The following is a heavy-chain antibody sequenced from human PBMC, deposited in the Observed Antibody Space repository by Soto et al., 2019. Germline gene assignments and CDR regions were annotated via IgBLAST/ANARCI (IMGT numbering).Heavy chain of an antibody. D-gene: IGHD3-22*01. Sequence: QVQLVESGGGVVQPGRSLRLSCAASGFTFSSYGMHWVRQAPGKGLEWVRAIWYDGSNKYYADSVKGRFTISRDNSKNTLYLQMNSVRAEDTAVYYCARGGPYYYDSSGYYPFRYWGQGTLVTVSS. J-gene: IGHJ4*02. CDR3: ARGGPYYYDSSGYYPFRY. CDR2: IWYDGSNK. CDR1: GFTFSSYG. V-gene: IGHV3-33*01.